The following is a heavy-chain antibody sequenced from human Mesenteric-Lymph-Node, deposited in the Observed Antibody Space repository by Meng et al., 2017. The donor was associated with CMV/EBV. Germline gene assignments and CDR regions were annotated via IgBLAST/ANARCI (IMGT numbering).Heavy chain of an antibody. D-gene: IGHD5-12*01. J-gene: IGHJ6*02. CDR2: IGTDGITT. Sequence: GESLKISCAASGFTFSSYWMYWVRQAPGKGLVWVSRIGTDGITTSYADSVKGRFTISRDNSKNTLYLQMHSLRAEDTAVYYCVRALSGYQYYGMDVWGQGTTVTVSS. CDR1: GFTFSSYW. V-gene: IGHV3-74*01. CDR3: VRALSGYQYYGMDV.